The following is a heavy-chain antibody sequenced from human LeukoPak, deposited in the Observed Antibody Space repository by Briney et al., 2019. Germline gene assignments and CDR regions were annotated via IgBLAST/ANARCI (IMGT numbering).Heavy chain of an antibody. CDR1: GFTFSTYA. D-gene: IGHD4-23*01. Sequence: GGSLRLSCAASGFTFSTYAVNWVRQAPGKGLEWVSAITGSGGSTYYADSVKGRFTISRDNSKNTLYLQMNSLRAEDTAVYYCAKDRTVVMFWFDPWGQGTLVTVSS. J-gene: IGHJ5*02. CDR3: AKDRTVVMFWFDP. V-gene: IGHV3-23*01. CDR2: ITGSGGST.